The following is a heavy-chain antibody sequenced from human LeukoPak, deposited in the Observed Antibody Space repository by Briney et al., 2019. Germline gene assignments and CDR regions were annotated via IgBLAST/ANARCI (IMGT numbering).Heavy chain of an antibody. D-gene: IGHD5-18*01. Sequence: GGSLRLSCAASGFTFSSYAMSWVRQAPGKGLEWVSAISGSGGSTYYADSVKGRFTISRDNSKNTLYLQMNSLRAEDTAIYYCAKGIQLWFSAFDIWGQGTMVTVSS. CDR2: ISGSGGST. J-gene: IGHJ3*02. CDR3: AKGIQLWFSAFDI. V-gene: IGHV3-23*01. CDR1: GFTFSSYA.